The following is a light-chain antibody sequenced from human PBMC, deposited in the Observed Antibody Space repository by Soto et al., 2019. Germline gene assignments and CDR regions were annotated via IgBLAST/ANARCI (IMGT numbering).Light chain of an antibody. CDR1: QYISKY. CDR2: DAS. J-gene: IGKJ1*01. V-gene: IGKV3-15*01. CDR3: HQYNEWRT. Sequence: EVLMTQSPATLSVSPGERATLSFRASQYISKYLAWYQQRPGQAPRLLIYDASTRATGIPDRFSGSGSGTEFTLTISSLQSEDVAVYYCHQYNEWRTFGQGTKVDI.